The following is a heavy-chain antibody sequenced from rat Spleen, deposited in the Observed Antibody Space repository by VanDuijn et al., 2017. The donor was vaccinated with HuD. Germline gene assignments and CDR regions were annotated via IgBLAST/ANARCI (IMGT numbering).Heavy chain of an antibody. V-gene: IGHV5-19*01. CDR3: GRRAYYDGTLVYWFFDF. CDR2: ISPSGGST. Sequence: EVQLVESGGGLVQPGRSLKLSCAASGFTFSNYGMHWIRQAPTKGLEWVASISPSGGSTYYRDSVKGRFTISRDNAKSTLYLQMDSLRSEDTATYYCGRRAYYDGTLVYWFFDFWGPGTMVTVSS. CDR1: GFTFSNYG. J-gene: IGHJ1*01. D-gene: IGHD1-12*02.